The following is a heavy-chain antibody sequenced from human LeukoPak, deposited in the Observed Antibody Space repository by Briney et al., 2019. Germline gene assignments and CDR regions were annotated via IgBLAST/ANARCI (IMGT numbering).Heavy chain of an antibody. V-gene: IGHV3-21*01. CDR3: ARGLTYYYDSSGYYYPDAFDI. D-gene: IGHD3-22*01. CDR1: GFTFSSYS. CDR2: ISSSSSYI. J-gene: IGHJ3*02. Sequence: GGSLRLSCAASGFTFSSYSMNWVRQAPGKGLEWVSSISSSSSYIYYADSVKGRFTISRDNAKNSLYLQMNSLRAEDTAVYYCARGLTYYYDSSGYYYPDAFDIWGQGTMVTVSS.